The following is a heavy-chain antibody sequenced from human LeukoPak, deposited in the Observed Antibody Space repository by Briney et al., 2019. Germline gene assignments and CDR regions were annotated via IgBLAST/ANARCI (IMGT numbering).Heavy chain of an antibody. D-gene: IGHD5-12*01. CDR3: ARRIDGYKAFDY. Sequence: GESLKISCQGSGYSFSAYWIAWVRQMPGRGLEWMGIIYPGDSDTRYSPSFQGQVTISVDKSISTAYLQWRSLKASDTAKYYCARRIDGYKAFDYWGQGTQVIVSS. CDR1: GYSFSAYW. J-gene: IGHJ4*02. CDR2: IYPGDSDT. V-gene: IGHV5-51*01.